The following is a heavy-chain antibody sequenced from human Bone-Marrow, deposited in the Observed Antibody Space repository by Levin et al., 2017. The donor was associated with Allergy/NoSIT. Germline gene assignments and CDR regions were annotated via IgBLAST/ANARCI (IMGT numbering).Heavy chain of an antibody. V-gene: IGHV3-49*03. CDR2: IRSKAYGGTT. J-gene: IGHJ4*02. CDR3: TRDRERGAVAGEFDY. D-gene: IGHD6-19*01. CDR1: GFTFGDYA. Sequence: GGSLRLSCTASGFTFGDYAMSWFRQAPGKGLEWVGFIRSKAYGGTTEYAASVKGRFTISRDDSKSIAYLQMNSLKTEDTAVYYCTRDRERGAVAGEFDYWGQGTLVTVSS.